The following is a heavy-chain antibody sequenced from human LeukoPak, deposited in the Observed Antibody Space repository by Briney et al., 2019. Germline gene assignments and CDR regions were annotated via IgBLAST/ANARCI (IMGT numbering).Heavy chain of an antibody. CDR2: IYDSGST. D-gene: IGHD5-24*01. CDR1: GGSISSYY. V-gene: IGHV4-59*01. Sequence: SETLSLTCTVSGGSISSYYWSWIRQPPGKGLEWIGYIYDSGSTNYNPSLKSRVTISVDTSKNQFSLKLSSVTAADTAVYYCARSRDGYRSNFDYWGQGTLVTVSS. J-gene: IGHJ4*02. CDR3: ARSRDGYRSNFDY.